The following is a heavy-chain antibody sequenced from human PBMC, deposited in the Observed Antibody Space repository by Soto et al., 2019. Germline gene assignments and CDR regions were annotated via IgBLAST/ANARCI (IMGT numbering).Heavy chain of an antibody. J-gene: IGHJ4*02. CDR3: AKDRIEMATLTPFDF. CDR2: IDGSGTKT. Sequence: EVPLLESGGGLVQPGGSLRLSCAASGFTFNNYAMSWVRQAPGKGLEWVSSIDGSGTKTYYAGSVKGRFTISRDDSKNTLYLQMNSLRAEDTALYYCAKDRIEMATLTPFDFWGQGTLVTVSS. CDR1: GFTFNNYA. V-gene: IGHV3-23*01. D-gene: IGHD4-4*01.